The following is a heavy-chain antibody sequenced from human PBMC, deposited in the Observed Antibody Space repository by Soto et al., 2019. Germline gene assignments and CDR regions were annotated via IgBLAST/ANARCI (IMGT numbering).Heavy chain of an antibody. CDR1: GLTFSGYG. CDR2: LNSEGSAK. D-gene: IGHD2-15*01. V-gene: IGHV3-7*01. CDR3: LTGYCSAGRWSRGY. Sequence: EVQVMESGGGFVHPGGSRRLSCAVFGLTFSGYGITCVRQAPGNGLSWLADLNSEGSAKYYVDSVRGRFTISRDNAKQSLSLQLNRLRVEDTAVYYCLTGYCSAGRWSRGYWGQGTLVTVTS. J-gene: IGHJ4*02.